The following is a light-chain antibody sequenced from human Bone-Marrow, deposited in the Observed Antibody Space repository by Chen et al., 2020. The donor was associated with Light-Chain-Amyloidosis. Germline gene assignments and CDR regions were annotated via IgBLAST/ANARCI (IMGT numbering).Light chain of an antibody. V-gene: IGLV3-25*03. CDR2: RDT. J-gene: IGLJ2*01. CDR3: QSADSSGTYEVI. CDR1: DLPTNY. Sequence: SYALTQPPSVSVSPGQTARITCSGEDLPTNYAYWYQQKPGQAPVLVIHRDTERPSGISERFSGSSSGTTATLTISGVQAEDEADYHCQSADSSGTYEVIFGGGTKLTVL.